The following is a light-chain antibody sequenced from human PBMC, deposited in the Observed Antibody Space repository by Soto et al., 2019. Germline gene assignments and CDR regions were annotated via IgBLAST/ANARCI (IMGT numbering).Light chain of an antibody. J-gene: IGLJ1*01. CDR2: EVS. V-gene: IGLV2-18*01. CDR3: TLYKSTSSFV. Sequence: QSALTQPPSVSGSPGQSVTISCTGTSSDVGSYSRVSWYQQPPGTAPKLMIYEVSNRPSGVPDRFSGSKSGNTASLTISGRQPEEEADFNCTLYKSTSSFVLGTGTSLTVL. CDR1: SSDVGSYSR.